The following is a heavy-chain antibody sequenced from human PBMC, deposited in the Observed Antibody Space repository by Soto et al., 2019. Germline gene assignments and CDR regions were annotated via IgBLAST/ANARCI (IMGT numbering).Heavy chain of an antibody. V-gene: IGHV3-9*01. CDR3: AKDSQFYYMDV. CDR1: GFNINYYA. J-gene: IGHJ6*03. CDR2: ISWNSDII. Sequence: EVQLVESGGGLAQPGRPLRLSCAASGFNINYYAMHWVRQAPGKGLEWVSGISWNSDIIGYADSVKGRFTISRDNAKNSLYLQMNSLRAEDTALYYCAKDSQFYYMDVWGQGTTVTVSS.